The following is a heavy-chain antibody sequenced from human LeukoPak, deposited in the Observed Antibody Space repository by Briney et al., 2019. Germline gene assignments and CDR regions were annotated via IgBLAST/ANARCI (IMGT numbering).Heavy chain of an antibody. CDR2: IYYSEST. CDR3: ARIPTVTFFDY. Sequence: PSETLSLTCSVSGGSISSSSSYWGWIRQPPGKGLEWIGSIYYSESTYQNPSLKSRVTISVDTSKNQFSLKLSSVTAADTAVYYCARIPTVTFFDYWGQGTLVTVSS. CDR1: GGSISSSSSY. V-gene: IGHV4-39*07. J-gene: IGHJ4*02. D-gene: IGHD4-17*01.